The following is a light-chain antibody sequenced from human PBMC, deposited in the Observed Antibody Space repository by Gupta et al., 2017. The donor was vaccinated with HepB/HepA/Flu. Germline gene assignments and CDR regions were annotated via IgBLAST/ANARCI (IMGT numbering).Light chain of an antibody. V-gene: IGLV2-11*01. CDR1: SSDVGSYHD. CDR2: DVI. J-gene: IGLJ2*01. CDR3: CSYAGSDSLV. Sequence: QSALTQPRSVSGAPGPSVTISCTGTSSDVGSYHDVSWYQQHPGKAPQLIIYDVIKRPSGVPDRFSGSKSGNTASLTISGLQAEDEADYYCCSYAGSDSLVFGGGTKLTVL.